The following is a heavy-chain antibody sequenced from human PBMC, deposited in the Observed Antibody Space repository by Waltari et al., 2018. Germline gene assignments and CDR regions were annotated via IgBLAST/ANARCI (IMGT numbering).Heavy chain of an antibody. CDR3: ARDLIEPAAIGNYYYGMDV. J-gene: IGHJ6*02. CDR1: GFSFRSYN. CDR2: IRTISTYR. D-gene: IGHD2-2*01. Sequence: EVQLVESGGGLVRPGGSLRLSCVASGFSFRSYNMNWVRRATGTGLGWVAAIRTISTYRYYVDSPKGGFTSSRDDAKNSLFLQMNSLRAEDTAVYYCARDLIEPAAIGNYYYGMDVWGQGTTVTVSS. V-gene: IGHV3-21*01.